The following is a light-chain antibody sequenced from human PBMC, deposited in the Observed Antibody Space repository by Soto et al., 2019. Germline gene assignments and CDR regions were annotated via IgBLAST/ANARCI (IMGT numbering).Light chain of an antibody. Sequence: QSVLTQPRSVSGSLGQSVTISCTGTSSDVGGYNYVSWYQQHPGKAPKLIIYDVSERPSGVPDRFSGSKSGNTASLTISGLQAEDEADYCCCSYAGSYSYVVFGGGTKLTVL. CDR1: SSDVGGYNY. V-gene: IGLV2-11*01. CDR3: CSYAGSYSYVV. J-gene: IGLJ2*01. CDR2: DVS.